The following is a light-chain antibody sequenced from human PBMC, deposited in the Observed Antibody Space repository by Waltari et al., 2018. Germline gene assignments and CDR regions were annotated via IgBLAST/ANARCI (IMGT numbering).Light chain of an antibody. CDR1: QSVLYSSNNKNY. J-gene: IGKJ2*01. Sequence: VMLPAPDSLVVSLGERATINCKSSQSVLYSSNNKNYLAWYQQKPGQPPKLLIYWASTRESGVPDRFSGSGSGTDFTLTISSLQAEDVAVYYCQQYYSTPYTFGQGTKLEIK. V-gene: IGKV4-1*01. CDR2: WAS. CDR3: QQYYSTPYT.